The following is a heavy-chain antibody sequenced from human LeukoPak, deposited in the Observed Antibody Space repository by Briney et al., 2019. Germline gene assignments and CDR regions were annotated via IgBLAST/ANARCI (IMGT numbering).Heavy chain of an antibody. CDR1: GFTFSSYS. J-gene: IGHJ3*02. V-gene: IGHV3-48*04. CDR2: ISSSSTI. D-gene: IGHD4-17*01. Sequence: GGSLRLSCAASGFTFSSYSMNWVRQAPGKGLEWVSYISSSSTIYYADSVKGRFTISRDNAKNSLYLQMNSLRAEDTAVYYCARAGENDYGDYGGQTTPAGGNAFDIWGQGTMVTVSS. CDR3: ARAGENDYGDYGGQTTPAGGNAFDI.